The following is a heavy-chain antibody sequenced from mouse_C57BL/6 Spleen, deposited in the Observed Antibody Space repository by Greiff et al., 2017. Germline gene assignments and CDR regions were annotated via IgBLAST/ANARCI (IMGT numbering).Heavy chain of an antibody. CDR3: ARRNYRYFDV. CDR1: GYTFTSYW. Sequence: QVQLQQPGAELVKPGASVKMSCKASGYTFTSYWITWVKQRPGQGLEWIGDIYPGSGSTNYNEKFKSKATLTVDPSSSTAYMQLSSLKSEDSAVYYCARRNYRYFDVWGTGTTVTVSS. J-gene: IGHJ1*03. V-gene: IGHV1-55*01. CDR2: IYPGSGST.